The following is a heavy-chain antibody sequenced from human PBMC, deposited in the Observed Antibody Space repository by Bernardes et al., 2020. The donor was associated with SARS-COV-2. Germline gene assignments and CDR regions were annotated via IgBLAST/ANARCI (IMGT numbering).Heavy chain of an antibody. V-gene: IGHV4-39*01. J-gene: IGHJ4*02. CDR3: AGQGCAYVQRHFDS. D-gene: IGHD5-12*01. Sequence: SETLSLTCSVSGHSISSSTHFWAWIRQPPGKGLEWIGSFSYGEATHYSPSLKSRITISVDTSSNQFSLRLTSVTAADAALYYGAGQGCAYVQRHFDSWGQGILVTVSS. CDR1: GHSISSSTHF. CDR2: FSYGEAT.